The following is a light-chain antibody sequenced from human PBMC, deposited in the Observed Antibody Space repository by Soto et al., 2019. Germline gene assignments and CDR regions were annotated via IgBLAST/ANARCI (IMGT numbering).Light chain of an antibody. CDR1: QSVSSSY. J-gene: IGKJ5*01. CDR3: QQYGTSPPIT. Sequence: EIELTQSPGTLSLSPGERATLSCRASQSVSSSYLAWYQQKPGQAPRLLIYGASSRAAGIPDRFSGSGSGTDFTLTIGRLEPEDYAVYYCQQYGTSPPITFGQGTRLEIK. V-gene: IGKV3-20*01. CDR2: GAS.